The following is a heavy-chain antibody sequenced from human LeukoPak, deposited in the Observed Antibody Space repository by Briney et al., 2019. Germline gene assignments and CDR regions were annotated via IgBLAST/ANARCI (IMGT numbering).Heavy chain of an antibody. D-gene: IGHD4-17*01. CDR2: INPDGSDK. V-gene: IGHV3-7*01. Sequence: GGSLRLSCAASGFTFSSYWMNWVRQAPGKGLEWVASINPDGSDKYYVDSVKGRFTISRDNAKNSLYLQMNSLRAEDTAVYYCVRDDSGVGLDYWGQGTLVTASS. CDR1: GFTFSSYW. CDR3: VRDDSGVGLDY. J-gene: IGHJ4*02.